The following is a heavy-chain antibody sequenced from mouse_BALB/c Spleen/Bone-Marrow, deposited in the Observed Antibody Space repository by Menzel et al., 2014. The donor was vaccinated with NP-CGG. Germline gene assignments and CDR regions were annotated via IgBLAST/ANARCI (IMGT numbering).Heavy chain of an antibody. Sequence: VQLQQSGTVLARPGASVKMSCRASGYSFTNYWLHWVKQRPGQGLEWIGAIYPGNSDTSYNQKFKGKAKLTAVTSASTAYMELSSLTNEDSAVYYCTRFGSSYDWYFDDWGAGTTVTVSS. J-gene: IGHJ1*01. V-gene: IGHV1-5*01. CDR3: TRFGSSYDWYFDD. CDR1: GYSFTNYW. D-gene: IGHD1-1*01. CDR2: IYPGNSDT.